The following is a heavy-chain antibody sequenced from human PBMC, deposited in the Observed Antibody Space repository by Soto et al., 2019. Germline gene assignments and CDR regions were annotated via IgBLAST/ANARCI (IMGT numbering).Heavy chain of an antibody. V-gene: IGHV4-34*01. CDR1: GGSFSGYY. CDR3: ARTRGQQLARGYFDY. CDR2: INHSGST. D-gene: IGHD6-13*01. Sequence: SETLSLTCAVSGGSFSGYYWSWIRQPPGKGLEWIGEINHSGSTNYNPSLKSRVTISVDTSKNQFSLKLSSVTAADTAVYYCARTRGQQLARGYFDYWGQGTLVTVSS. J-gene: IGHJ4*02.